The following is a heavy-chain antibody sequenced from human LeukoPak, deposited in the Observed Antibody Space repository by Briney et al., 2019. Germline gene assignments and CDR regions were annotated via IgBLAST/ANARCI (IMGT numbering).Heavy chain of an antibody. D-gene: IGHD3-22*01. CDR3: ARAYYYDSSGGVNWFDP. Sequence: SVKVSCKASGGTFISYAISWVRQAPGQGLEWMGGIIPIFGTANYAQKFQGRVTITADESTSTAYIELSSLRSEDTAVYDCARAYYYDSSGGVNWFDPWGQGTLVTVSS. J-gene: IGHJ5*02. CDR1: GGTFISYA. V-gene: IGHV1-69*13. CDR2: IIPIFGTA.